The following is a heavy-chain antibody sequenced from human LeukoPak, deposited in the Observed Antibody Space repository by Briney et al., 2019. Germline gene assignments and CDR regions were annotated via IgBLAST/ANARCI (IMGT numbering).Heavy chain of an antibody. V-gene: IGHV3-30*03. CDR2: ISYDGSNE. D-gene: IGHD3-3*01. J-gene: IGHJ1*01. Sequence: GGSLRLSCAASGFTFSSYGMHWVRQAPGKGLEWVAVISYDGSNEYSADSVKGRFTISRDNSKNTLYLQMNSLRAEDTAVYYCARDRSGYFQNWGQGTLVTVSS. CDR3: ARDRSGYFQN. CDR1: GFTFSSYG.